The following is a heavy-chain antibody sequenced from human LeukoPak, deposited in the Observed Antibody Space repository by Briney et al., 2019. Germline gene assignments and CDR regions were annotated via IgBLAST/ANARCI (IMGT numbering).Heavy chain of an antibody. CDR2: ISGSGTST. J-gene: IGHJ1*01. Sequence: PGGSLRLSCAASGFTFSSYAMSWVRQAPGKGLEWVSSISGSGTSTFYADSVKGRFTISRDNSKNTLDLEMYSLRTEDTAVYYCAKEFTSYSSGWYFQHWGQGTLVTVSS. CDR3: AKEFTSYSSGWYFQH. D-gene: IGHD6-25*01. CDR1: GFTFSSYA. V-gene: IGHV3-23*01.